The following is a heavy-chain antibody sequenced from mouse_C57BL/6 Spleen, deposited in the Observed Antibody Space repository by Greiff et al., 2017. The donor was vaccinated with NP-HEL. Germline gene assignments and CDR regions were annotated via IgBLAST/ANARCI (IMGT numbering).Heavy chain of an antibody. J-gene: IGHJ1*03. CDR1: GYTFTSYW. Sequence: VQLQQPGTELVKPGASVKLSCKASGYTFTSYWMHWVKQRPGQGLEWIGNINPSNGGTNYNEKFKSKATLTVAKSSSTAYMQLSSLTSEDSAVYYCARWSPGPSRYFDVWGTGTTVTVSS. V-gene: IGHV1-53*01. CDR2: INPSNGGT. CDR3: ARWSPGPSRYFDV.